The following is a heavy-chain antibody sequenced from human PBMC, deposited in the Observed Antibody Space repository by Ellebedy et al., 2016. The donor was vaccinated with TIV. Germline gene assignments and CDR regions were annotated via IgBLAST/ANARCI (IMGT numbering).Heavy chain of an antibody. D-gene: IGHD3-10*01. CDR1: GGSITSYF. J-gene: IGHJ6*02. V-gene: IGHV4-59*08. CDR3: ARHVGFTMVRGVVNGMDV. Sequence: SETLSLTCTVSGGSITSYFWSWIRQPPGKGLEWIGYTSYSGSTNYNPSLKSRVTISVDMSKNQFSLKLSYVTAADTAVYYCARHVGFTMVRGVVNGMDVWGQGTTVTVSS. CDR2: TSYSGST.